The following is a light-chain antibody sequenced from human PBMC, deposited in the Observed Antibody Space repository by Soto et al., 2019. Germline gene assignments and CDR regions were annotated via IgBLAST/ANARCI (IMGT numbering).Light chain of an antibody. Sequence: EIVMTQSPATLSVSPGERVTLSCRASQSVRSNLAWYQQKPGQVPRVLIYGASTRAIGIPDRVSGSGSGTEFTLTISSLQSEDFAVYYCQHYNNLWGFGGGTKVEIK. V-gene: IGKV3-15*01. CDR3: QHYNNLWG. CDR1: QSVRSN. CDR2: GAS. J-gene: IGKJ4*01.